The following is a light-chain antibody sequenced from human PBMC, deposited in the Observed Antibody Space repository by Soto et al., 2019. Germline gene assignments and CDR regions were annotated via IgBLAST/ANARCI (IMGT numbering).Light chain of an antibody. J-gene: IGKJ1*01. CDR3: QQYGSSAWT. CDR1: QSISSSY. V-gene: IGKV3-20*01. Sequence: EIVLTQSPGTLSLSPGKRATLSCRASQSISSSYLAWYQQRPGQAPSLLLYGASSRATGIPDRFSGSGSGTEFTLTISRLEPEDFAVYYCQQYGSSAWTFGQGTKVEIK. CDR2: GAS.